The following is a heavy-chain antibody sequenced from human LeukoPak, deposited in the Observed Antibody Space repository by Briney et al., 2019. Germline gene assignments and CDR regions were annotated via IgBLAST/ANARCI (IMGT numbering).Heavy chain of an antibody. V-gene: IGHV3-20*04. CDR2: INWNGGST. CDR3: ARAYDFWSGYADRYYFDY. CDR1: GFTFDDYG. D-gene: IGHD3-3*01. Sequence: GGSLRLSCAASGFTFDDYGMSWVRQAPGKGLEWVSGINWNGGSTGYADSVKGRFTISRDNAKNSLYLQMNSLRAEDAALYYCARAYDFWSGYADRYYFDYWGQGTLVTVSS. J-gene: IGHJ4*02.